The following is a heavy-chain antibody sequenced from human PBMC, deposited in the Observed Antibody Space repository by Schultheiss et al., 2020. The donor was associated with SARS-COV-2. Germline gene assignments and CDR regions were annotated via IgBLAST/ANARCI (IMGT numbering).Heavy chain of an antibody. D-gene: IGHD3-22*01. CDR2: ISSSGSTI. Sequence: GGSLRLSCAASGFTFSDYYMSWIRQAPGKGLEWVSYISSSGSTIYYADSVKGRFTISRDNSKNTLYLQMNSLRAEDTAVYYCAKGGYYYDSSGYYPYWGQGTLVTVSS. J-gene: IGHJ4*02. V-gene: IGHV3-11*01. CDR1: GFTFSDYY. CDR3: AKGGYYYDSSGYYPY.